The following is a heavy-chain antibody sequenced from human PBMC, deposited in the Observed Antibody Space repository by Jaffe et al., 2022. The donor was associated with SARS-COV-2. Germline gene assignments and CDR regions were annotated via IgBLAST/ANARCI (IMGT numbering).Heavy chain of an antibody. Sequence: QVQLQESGPRLVKPSQTLSLTCTVSGGSIASGSYYWSWIRQPAGKGLEWIGRIYTSGTTDYNPSLKSRVTISVDTSKNQFSLKLSSVTAADTAVYYCSRFSGAVTVPFYFDYWGQGTLVTVSS. D-gene: IGHD2-15*01. J-gene: IGHJ4*02. CDR1: GGSIASGSYY. CDR2: IYTSGTT. V-gene: IGHV4-61*02. CDR3: SRFSGAVTVPFYFDY.